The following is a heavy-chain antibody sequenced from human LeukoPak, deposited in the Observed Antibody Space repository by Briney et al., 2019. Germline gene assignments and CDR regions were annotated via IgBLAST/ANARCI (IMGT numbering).Heavy chain of an antibody. J-gene: IGHJ6*02. CDR2: IYSGDTT. CDR1: GFSVSSKY. Sequence: GGSLRLSCAASGFSVSSKYMSWVRRAPGKGLEWVSVIYSGDTTYYADSVKGRFTISRDNSKNTVYLEMSGLRVEDTAVFHCARKRGGIYDSRALDLWGQGTTVIVSS. V-gene: IGHV3-53*05. CDR3: ARKRGGIYDSRALDL. D-gene: IGHD3-22*01.